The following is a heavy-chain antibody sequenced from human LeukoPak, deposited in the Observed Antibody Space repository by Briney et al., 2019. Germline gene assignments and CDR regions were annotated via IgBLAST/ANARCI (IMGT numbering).Heavy chain of an antibody. J-gene: IGHJ4*02. D-gene: IGHD4-17*01. CDR1: GFTVSSNY. Sequence: GGSLRLSCAACGFTVSSNYMSCVRQAPGKGLEWVSVIYSGGSTYYADSVKGRFTISRDNSKNTLYLQMNSLRAENTAVYYCARVDYGDYGFDYWGQGTLVTVSS. CDR2: IYSGGST. CDR3: ARVDYGDYGFDY. V-gene: IGHV3-66*01.